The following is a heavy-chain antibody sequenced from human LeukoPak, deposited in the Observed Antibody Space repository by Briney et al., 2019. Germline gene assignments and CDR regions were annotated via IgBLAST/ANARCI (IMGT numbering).Heavy chain of an antibody. CDR3: ARDRSPAYYYDSSGYRGDFDY. D-gene: IGHD3-22*01. CDR2: INPNSGST. J-gene: IGHJ4*02. V-gene: IGHV1-2*02. CDR1: GYTFTGYY. Sequence: ASVKVSCKASGYTFTGYYMHSVRQAPGQGLEWMGWINPNSGSTNYAQKFQGRVTMTRDTSISTAYMELSRLRSDDTAVYYCARDRSPAYYYDSSGYRGDFDYWGQGTLVTVSS.